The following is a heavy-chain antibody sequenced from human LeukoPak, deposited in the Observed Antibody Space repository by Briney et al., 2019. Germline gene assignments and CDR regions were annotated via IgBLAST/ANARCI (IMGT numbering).Heavy chain of an antibody. D-gene: IGHD1/OR15-1a*01. CDR3: ARDVWSRGNKFFDL. Sequence: GGSLRLSCVASGFTLTSYGMHWIRQAPGKGLEGVAIIRNDGNTLYSLDSVKGRFTISRDHSKNTLYPEMNSLRGEDTAVYYCARDVWSRGNKFFDLWGQGTLVTVSS. CDR2: IRNDGNTL. CDR1: GFTLTSYG. V-gene: IGHV3-33*01. J-gene: IGHJ4*02.